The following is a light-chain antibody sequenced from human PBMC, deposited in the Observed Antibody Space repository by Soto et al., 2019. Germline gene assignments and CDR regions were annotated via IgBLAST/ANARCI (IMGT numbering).Light chain of an antibody. CDR3: SSYTSGSTYV. Sequence: QSALTQPASVSGSPGQSITISCTGTGSDVGGYDYVSWYQHHPGKAPKVMIYEVTNRPSGVSNRFSGSKSGNTASLTISGLLDEEEADYYCSSYTSGSTYVFGTGTKVTV. CDR2: EVT. V-gene: IGLV2-14*01. J-gene: IGLJ1*01. CDR1: GSDVGGYDY.